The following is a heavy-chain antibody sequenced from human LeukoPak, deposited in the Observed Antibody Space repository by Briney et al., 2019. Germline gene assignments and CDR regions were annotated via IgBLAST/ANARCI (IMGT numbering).Heavy chain of an antibody. J-gene: IGHJ4*02. Sequence: GGSLRLSCAASGFTFSSYSMNWVRQAPGKGLEWVSYISSSSSTIYYADSVKGRFTISRDNAKNSLYLQMNSLRAEDTAVYYCAKYGSFWSGFLSPDYFDYWGQGTLVTVSS. CDR3: AKYGSFWSGFLSPDYFDY. V-gene: IGHV3-48*01. D-gene: IGHD3-3*01. CDR2: ISSSSSTI. CDR1: GFTFSSYS.